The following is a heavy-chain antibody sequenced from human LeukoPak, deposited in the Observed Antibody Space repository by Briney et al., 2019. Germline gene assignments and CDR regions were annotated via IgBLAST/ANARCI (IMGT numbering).Heavy chain of an antibody. V-gene: IGHV3-7*03. Sequence: GGSLRLSCATSVFTFCNAWMTWVRQVPWRGPEWVANVNRDGSETYYLDSVKGRFTISKDNAKNSLYLQMNSLRAEDTALYHCARNNGMDVWGQGTTVIVSS. J-gene: IGHJ6*02. CDR1: VFTFCNAW. CDR3: ARNNGMDV. CDR2: VNRDGSET.